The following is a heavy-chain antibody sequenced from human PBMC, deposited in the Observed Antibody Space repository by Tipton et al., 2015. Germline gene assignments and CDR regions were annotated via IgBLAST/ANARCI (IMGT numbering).Heavy chain of an antibody. CDR1: GFTFSSYV. V-gene: IGHV3-23*01. J-gene: IGHJ4*02. CDR2: ISDSGGSP. D-gene: IGHD3-3*01. Sequence: GSLRLSCAASGFTFSSYVMSWVRQAPGKGLEWVSVISDSGGSPYYADSVKGRFTISRDNSKKTLYLQMDSLRAEDTAVYYCTKERTYYDFWSGYYQVAFDSWGQGTLVTVSS. CDR3: TKERTYYDFWSGYYQVAFDS.